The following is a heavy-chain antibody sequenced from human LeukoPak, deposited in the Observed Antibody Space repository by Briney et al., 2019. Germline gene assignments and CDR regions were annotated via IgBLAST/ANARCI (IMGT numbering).Heavy chain of an antibody. V-gene: IGHV1-8*01. Sequence: GASVKVSCKASGYTFTCYDINWVRQATGQGLGWMGWMNPNSGNTGYAQKFQGRVTMTRNTSISTAYMELSSLRSEDTAVYYCARGSTGPLRFLEWLYYGMDVRGQGTTVTVSS. J-gene: IGHJ6*02. D-gene: IGHD3-3*01. CDR1: GYTFTCYD. CDR3: ARGSTGPLRFLEWLYYGMDV. CDR2: MNPNSGNT.